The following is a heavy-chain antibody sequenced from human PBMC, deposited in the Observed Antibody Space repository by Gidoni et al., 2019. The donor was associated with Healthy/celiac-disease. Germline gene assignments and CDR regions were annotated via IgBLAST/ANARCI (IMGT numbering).Heavy chain of an antibody. CDR3: ASQDYDYVWGSYHPFDY. CDR2: IIPIFGTA. D-gene: IGHD3-16*02. J-gene: IGHJ4*02. CDR1: GGTFSSYA. Sequence: QVQLVQSGAEVKKPGSSVKVSCKASGGTFSSYAISWVRQAPGQGLEWMGGIIPIFGTANYAQKFQGRVTITADESTSTAYMELSSLRSEDTAVYYCASQDYDYVWGSYHPFDYWGQGTLVTVSS. V-gene: IGHV1-69*01.